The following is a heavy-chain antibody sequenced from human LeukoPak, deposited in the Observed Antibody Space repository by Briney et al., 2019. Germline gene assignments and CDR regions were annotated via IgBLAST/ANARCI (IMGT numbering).Heavy chain of an antibody. CDR1: GFTFDDYG. J-gene: IGHJ4*02. CDR3: ARVLINWAAADY. Sequence: AGGSLRLSCAASGFTFDDYGMSWVRQAPGKGLEWVSGINWNGGSTGYADSVKGRFTISRDNAKNSLYLQMNSLRAEDTALYHCARVLINWAAADYWGQGTLVTVSS. D-gene: IGHD6-13*01. CDR2: INWNGGST. V-gene: IGHV3-20*01.